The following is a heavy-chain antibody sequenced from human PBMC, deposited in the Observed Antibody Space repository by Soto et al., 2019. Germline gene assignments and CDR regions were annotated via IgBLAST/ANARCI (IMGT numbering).Heavy chain of an antibody. D-gene: IGHD3-10*01. CDR1: GGSISSGGYY. CDR2: IYYSGST. Sequence: QVQLQESGPGLVKPSQTLSLTCTVSGGSISSGGYYWSWIRQHPGKGLEWIGYIYYSGSTYYNPSLKRRVTISVDTSKNQFSLKLSSVTAADTAVYYCARSGDYYGSSYYFDYWGQGTLVTVSS. V-gene: IGHV4-31*03. J-gene: IGHJ4*02. CDR3: ARSGDYYGSSYYFDY.